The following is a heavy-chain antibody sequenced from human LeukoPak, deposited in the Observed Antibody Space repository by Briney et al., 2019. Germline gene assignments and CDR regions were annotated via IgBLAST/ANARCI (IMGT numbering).Heavy chain of an antibody. CDR2: IYTSGST. D-gene: IGHD6-13*01. CDR3: ARDGSSWYRHWFDP. Sequence: SETLSLTCTVSGGSISSYYWSWIRQPAGKGLEWIGRIYTSGSTNYNPSLKSRVTMSVDTPKNQFSLKLSSVTAADTAVYYCARDGSSWYRHWFDPWGQGTLVTVSS. CDR1: GGSISSYY. V-gene: IGHV4-4*07. J-gene: IGHJ5*02.